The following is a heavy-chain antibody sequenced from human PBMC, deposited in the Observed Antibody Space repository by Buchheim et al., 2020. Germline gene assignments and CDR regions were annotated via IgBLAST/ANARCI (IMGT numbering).Heavy chain of an antibody. CDR2: IRYDGSNK. CDR1: GFTFSSYG. V-gene: IGHV3-30*02. D-gene: IGHD2-2*01. J-gene: IGHJ6*02. CDR3: AKTFSPYCSSTSCYGYYYYYGMDV. Sequence: QVQLVESGGGVVQPERSLRLSCAASGFTFSSYGMHWVRQAPGKGLEWVAFIRYDGSNKYYADSVKGRFTISRDNSKNTLYLQMNSLRAEDTAVYYCAKTFSPYCSSTSCYGYYYYYGMDVWGQGTT.